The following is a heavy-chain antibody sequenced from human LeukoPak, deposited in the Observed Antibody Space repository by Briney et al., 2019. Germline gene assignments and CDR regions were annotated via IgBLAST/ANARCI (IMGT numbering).Heavy chain of an antibody. D-gene: IGHD2-8*01. CDR3: ARTAANGPIDY. CDR2: IFYSGTS. V-gene: IGHV4-39*01. Sequence: SETLSLTCTVSGGSISNSGYYWAWIRQPPGKGLEWIAHIFYSGTSYYSPSPKSRVTISLDTSKNQFSLKLSSVTAADTADYYCARTAANGPIDYWGQGTLVTVSS. CDR1: GGSISNSGYY. J-gene: IGHJ4*02.